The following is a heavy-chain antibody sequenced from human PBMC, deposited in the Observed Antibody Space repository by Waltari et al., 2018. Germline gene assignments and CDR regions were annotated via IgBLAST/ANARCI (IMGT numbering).Heavy chain of an antibody. CDR1: GFTFSNAW. V-gene: IGHV3-15*07. CDR2: IKSKTDGGTT. D-gene: IGHD3-10*01. CDR3: TTGMGYGSGSPPDFDY. Sequence: EVQLVESGGGLVKPGGSLRLSCAASGFTFSNAWMNWFRQAPGTGLEWVGRIKSKTDGGTTDYAAPVKGRFTISRDDSKNTLYLQMNSLKTEDTAVYYCTTGMGYGSGSPPDFDYWGQGTLVTVSS. J-gene: IGHJ4*02.